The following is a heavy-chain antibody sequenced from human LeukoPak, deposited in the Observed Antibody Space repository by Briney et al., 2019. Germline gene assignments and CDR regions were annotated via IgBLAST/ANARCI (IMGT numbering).Heavy chain of an antibody. Sequence: GGFLRLSCAASGFTFSNAWMSWVRQASGKGLEWVGRIRSKANNYATAYAASVKGRFTISRDDSKNTAYLQMNSLKTEDTAVYYCTTLSVGATLAFDIWGQGTMVTVSS. CDR3: TTLSVGATLAFDI. CDR1: GFTFSNAW. CDR2: IRSKANNYAT. V-gene: IGHV3-73*01. J-gene: IGHJ3*02. D-gene: IGHD1-26*01.